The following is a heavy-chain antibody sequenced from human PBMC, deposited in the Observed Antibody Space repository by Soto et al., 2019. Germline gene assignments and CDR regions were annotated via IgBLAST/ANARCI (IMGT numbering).Heavy chain of an antibody. Sequence: GSGPTLVNPTQTLTLTCTFSGFSLSTSGMCMSWIRQPPGKALEWLALIDWDDDKYYNTSLKTRLTISKDTSKNQVVLTMTNMDPVDTATYYCARTEWRNPGYCNSTSCSARDHYYYGMDVRGQGTTVTVSS. J-gene: IGHJ6*01. CDR2: IDWDDDK. V-gene: IGHV2-70*01. CDR3: ARTEWRNPGYCNSTSCSARDHYYYGMDV. CDR1: GFSLSTSGMC. D-gene: IGHD2-2*01.